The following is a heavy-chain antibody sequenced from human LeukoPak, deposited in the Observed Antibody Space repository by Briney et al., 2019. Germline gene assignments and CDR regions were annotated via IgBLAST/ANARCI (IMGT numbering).Heavy chain of an antibody. CDR1: GYTFNSYG. V-gene: IGHV1-69*05. CDR2: IIPIFGTA. D-gene: IGHD6-6*01. CDR3: ARERIAADPAFDI. Sequence: SVKVSCKASGYTFNSYGFSWVRQAPGQGLEWMGGIIPIFGTANYAQKFQGRVTITTDESTSTAYMELSSLRSEDTAVYYCARERIAADPAFDIWGQGTMVTVSS. J-gene: IGHJ3*02.